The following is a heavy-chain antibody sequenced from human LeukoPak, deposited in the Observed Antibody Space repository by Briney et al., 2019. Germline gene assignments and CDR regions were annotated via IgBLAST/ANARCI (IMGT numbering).Heavy chain of an antibody. Sequence: SVKVSCKASGGTFSSYAISWVRQAPGQGLEWMGGIIPIFGTANYAQKFQGRVTITADESTSTAYMELSSLRSEDTAVYYCASLGYSYDYYFDYWGQGTLVTVSS. CDR3: ASLGYSYDYYFDY. J-gene: IGHJ4*02. D-gene: IGHD5-18*01. CDR2: IIPIFGTA. V-gene: IGHV1-69*13. CDR1: GGTFSSYA.